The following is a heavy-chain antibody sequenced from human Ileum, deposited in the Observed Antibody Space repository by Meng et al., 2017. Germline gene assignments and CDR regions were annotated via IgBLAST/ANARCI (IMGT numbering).Heavy chain of an antibody. D-gene: IGHD3-22*01. Sequence: GESLKISCAASGFTLSTYWMHWVRQAPGKGLEWVSRIDSTGSDINYADSVKGRFTISRDNAKNTLYLQMNSLRAEDTALYYCARVGYYDSSNYNAYLKYWGQGTLVTVSS. CDR3: ARVGYYDSSNYNAYLKY. CDR2: IDSTGSDI. V-gene: IGHV3-74*01. CDR1: GFTLSTYW. J-gene: IGHJ1*01.